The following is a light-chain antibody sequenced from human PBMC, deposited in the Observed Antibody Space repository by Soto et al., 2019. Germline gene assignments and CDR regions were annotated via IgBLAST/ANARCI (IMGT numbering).Light chain of an antibody. CDR3: GAWDPSLNAYL. CDR2: DDT. V-gene: IGLV1-51*01. Sequence: QSVLAQPPSVSAAPGQRVTVSCSTTTXNLGNNYISWYQHLPGAAPRLLIYDDTERPSGIPDRFSGSRSATSATLGIAGLQTGDEADYFCGAWDPSLNAYLLGTGTKITVL. J-gene: IGLJ1*01. CDR1: TXNLGNNY.